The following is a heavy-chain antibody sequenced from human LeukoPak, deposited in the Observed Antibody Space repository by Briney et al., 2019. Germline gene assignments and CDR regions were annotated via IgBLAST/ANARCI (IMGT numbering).Heavy chain of an antibody. V-gene: IGHV4-59*08. CDR2: IYHSGST. CDR3: ARTNYYGSGSYYPDL. CDR1: GASMRTYY. J-gene: IGHJ5*02. Sequence: KPSETLSLTCTVSGASMRTYYWSWIRQPPGKGLEWIGFIYHSGSTDYNPSLKSRGTLSVDTSKNQFSLKLSSVTAADTAVYYCARTNYYGSGSYYPDLWGQGTLVTVSS. D-gene: IGHD3-10*01.